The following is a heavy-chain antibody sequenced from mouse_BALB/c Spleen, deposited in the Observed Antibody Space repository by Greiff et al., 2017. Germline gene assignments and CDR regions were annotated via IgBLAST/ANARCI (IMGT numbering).Heavy chain of an antibody. J-gene: IGHJ4*01. D-gene: IGHD1-1*02. V-gene: IGHV3-6*02. Sequence: EVHLVESGPGLVKPSQSLSLTCSVTGYSITSGYYWNWIRQFPGNKLEWMGYISYDGSNNYNPSLKNRISITRDTSKNQFFLKLNSVTTEDTATYYCARDLWPYAMDYWGQGTSVTVSS. CDR2: ISYDGSN. CDR1: GYSITSGYY. CDR3: ARDLWPYAMDY.